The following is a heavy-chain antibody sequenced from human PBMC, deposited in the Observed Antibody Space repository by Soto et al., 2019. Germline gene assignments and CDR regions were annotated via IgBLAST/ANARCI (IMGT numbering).Heavy chain of an antibody. J-gene: IGHJ4*02. CDR1: GFTFSNAW. D-gene: IGHD1-26*01. CDR3: TPQPRRDIVGVVEWDY. CDR2: IKSKTDGGTT. Sequence: GGSPRLSCAASGFTFSNAWMSWVRQAPGKGLEWVGRIKSKTDGGTTDYAAPVKGRFTISRDDSKNTLYLQMNSLKTEDTAVYYCTPQPRRDIVGVVEWDYWGQGTLVTVSS. V-gene: IGHV3-15*01.